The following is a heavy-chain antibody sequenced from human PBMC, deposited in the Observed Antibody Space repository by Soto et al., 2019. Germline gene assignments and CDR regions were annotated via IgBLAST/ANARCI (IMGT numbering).Heavy chain of an antibody. D-gene: IGHD4-17*01. CDR1: GYTFTSYD. V-gene: IGHV1-46*03. J-gene: IGHJ6*02. CDR2: INPSGGST. Sequence: ASVKASCKASGYTFTSYDMHWVRQAPGQRLEWMGIINPSGGSTNYAQKFQGRVTMTRDTSTSTVYMELSSLRSEDTAVYYCAREDRTTVTTYYYYGMDVWGQGTTVTVSS. CDR3: AREDRTTVTTYYYYGMDV.